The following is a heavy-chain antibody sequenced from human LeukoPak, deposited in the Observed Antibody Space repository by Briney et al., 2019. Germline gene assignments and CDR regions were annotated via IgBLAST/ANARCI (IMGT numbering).Heavy chain of an antibody. V-gene: IGHV1-69*05. CDR1: GGTFSSYA. D-gene: IGHD2-2*02. Sequence: EASVKVSCKASGGTFSSYAISWVRQAPGQGLEWMGGIIPIFGTANYAQKFQGRVTITTDESTSTAYMELSSLRSEDTAVYYCARDHQPLLNRYYFDYWGQGTLVTVSS. CDR2: IIPIFGTA. J-gene: IGHJ4*02. CDR3: ARDHQPLLNRYYFDY.